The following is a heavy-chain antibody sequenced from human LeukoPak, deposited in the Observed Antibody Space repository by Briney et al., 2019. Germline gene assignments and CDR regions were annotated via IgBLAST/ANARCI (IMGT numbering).Heavy chain of an antibody. D-gene: IGHD6-19*01. J-gene: IGHJ3*02. CDR1: GFTFSSYS. CDR2: ISGSGGST. Sequence: GGSLRLACAASGFTFSSYSMNWVRQAPGKGLEWVSAISGSGGSTYYADSVKGRFTISRDNSKNTLYLQMNSLRAEDTAVYYCAKESESSGWYGDAFDIWGQGTMVTVSS. V-gene: IGHV3-23*01. CDR3: AKESESSGWYGDAFDI.